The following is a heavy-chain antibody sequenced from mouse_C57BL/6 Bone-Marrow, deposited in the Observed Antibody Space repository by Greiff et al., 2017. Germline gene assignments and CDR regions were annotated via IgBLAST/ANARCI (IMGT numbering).Heavy chain of an antibody. J-gene: IGHJ3*01. CDR3: TTRSYDYDWFAY. CDR1: EYEFPSHD. Sequence: DVMLVESGGGLVQPGESLKLSCESNEYEFPSHDMSWVRKTPEKRLELVAAINSDGGSTYYPDTMERRFIISRDNTKKTLYLQMSSLWSDDTALYYGTTRSYDYDWFAYWGQGTLVTVSA. D-gene: IGHD2-4*01. V-gene: IGHV5-2*01. CDR2: INSDGGST.